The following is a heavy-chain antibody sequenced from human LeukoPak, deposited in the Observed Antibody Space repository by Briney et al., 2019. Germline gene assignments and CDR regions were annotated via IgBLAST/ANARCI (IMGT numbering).Heavy chain of an antibody. Sequence: SQTLSLTCAISGDSVSSNSAAWNWIRQSPSRGLEWLGRTYYRSKWYNDYAVSVKSRITINPDTSKNQFSLQLNSVTPEDTAVYYCARDDSSERWSTRHMDVWGKGTTVTVSS. D-gene: IGHD2-15*01. CDR1: GDSVSSNSAA. CDR3: ARDDSSERWSTRHMDV. CDR2: TYYRSKWYN. J-gene: IGHJ6*03. V-gene: IGHV6-1*01.